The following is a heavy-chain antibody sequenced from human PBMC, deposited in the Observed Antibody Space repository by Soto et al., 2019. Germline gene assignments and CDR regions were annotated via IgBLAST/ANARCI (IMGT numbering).Heavy chain of an antibody. D-gene: IGHD6-6*01. V-gene: IGHV3-23*01. CDR1: GFTFSSYA. CDR3: AKGGPKGAGSSSSIRFDF. CDR2: ISGSGGST. J-gene: IGHJ4*02. Sequence: GSLRLSCAASGFTFSSYAMSWVRQAPGKGLEWVSAISGSGGSTYYVDSVKGRFTISRDNSKNTLYLQLNSLRAEDTAVYYCAKGGPKGAGSSSSIRFDFWGQGTLVTVSS.